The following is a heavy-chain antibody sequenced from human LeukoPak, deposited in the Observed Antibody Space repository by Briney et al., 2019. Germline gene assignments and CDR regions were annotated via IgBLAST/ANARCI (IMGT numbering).Heavy chain of an antibody. J-gene: IGHJ4*02. CDR1: GFTFSSYG. V-gene: IGHV3-30*18. CDR2: ISYDGSNK. Sequence: GGSLRLSCAASGFTFSSYGMHWVRQAPGKGLEWVAVISYDGSNKYYADSVKGRFTISRDNSKNTLYLQMNSLRAEDTAVYYCAKLLDPPFDYWGQGTLVTVSS. CDR3: AKLLDPPFDY.